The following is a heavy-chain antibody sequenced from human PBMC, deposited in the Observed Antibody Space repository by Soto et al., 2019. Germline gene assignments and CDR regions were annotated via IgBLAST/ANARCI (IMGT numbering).Heavy chain of an antibody. Sequence: ASVKVSCKASGGTFSSYAISWVRQAPGQGLEWMGGIIPIFGTANYAQKFQGRVTITADESTSTAYMELSSLRSEDTAVYYCAETGYSSGWLDYWGQGTLVTVSS. V-gene: IGHV1-69*13. D-gene: IGHD6-19*01. CDR2: IIPIFGTA. CDR1: GGTFSSYA. CDR3: AETGYSSGWLDY. J-gene: IGHJ4*02.